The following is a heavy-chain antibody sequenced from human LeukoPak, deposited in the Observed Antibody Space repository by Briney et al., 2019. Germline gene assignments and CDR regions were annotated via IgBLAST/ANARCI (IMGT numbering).Heavy chain of an antibody. J-gene: IGHJ4*02. CDR2: IRSKANNYAT. Sequence: PGGSLRLSCAASGFTFSGSAMHWVRQASGKGLEWVGRIRSKANNYATAYAASVKGRFTISRDGSKNTAYLQMNSLKTEDTAVYYCTTMYSSGWFPFDYWGQGTLVTVSS. CDR1: GFTFSGSA. CDR3: TTMYSSGWFPFDY. V-gene: IGHV3-73*01. D-gene: IGHD6-19*01.